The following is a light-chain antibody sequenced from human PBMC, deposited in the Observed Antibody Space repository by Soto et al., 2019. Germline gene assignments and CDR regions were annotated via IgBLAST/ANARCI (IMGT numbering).Light chain of an antibody. V-gene: IGKV3-15*01. Sequence: EIVMTQSPATLSVSPGDRATLSCRASQSVSSNLAWYQQKPGQAPRLVIYGASTRATAIPARISGSGSGTEFTLTISSLQSGDFAVYYCQQYADWPPLTFGGGTKVEIK. CDR2: GAS. CDR3: QQYADWPPLT. CDR1: QSVSSN. J-gene: IGKJ4*01.